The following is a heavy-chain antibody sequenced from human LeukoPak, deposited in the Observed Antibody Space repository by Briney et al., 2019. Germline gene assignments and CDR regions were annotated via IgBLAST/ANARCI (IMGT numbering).Heavy chain of an antibody. D-gene: IGHD3-22*01. J-gene: IGHJ5*02. CDR1: GGSFSGYY. Sequence: SETLSLTCAVYGGSFSGYYWSWIRQPPGKGLEWIGEINHSGSTNYNPSLKSRVTISVDTSKNQFSLKLSSVTAADTAVYYCARETPPVTMIVVVMGGWFDPWGQGTLVTVSS. CDR2: INHSGST. CDR3: ARETPPVTMIVVVMGGWFDP. V-gene: IGHV4-34*01.